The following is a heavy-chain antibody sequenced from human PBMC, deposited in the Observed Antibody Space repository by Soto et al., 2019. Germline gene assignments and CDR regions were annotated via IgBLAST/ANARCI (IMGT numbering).Heavy chain of an antibody. J-gene: IGHJ4*02. CDR2: MYRGGDK. Sequence: QITLKESGPTLVKPTQTLTLTCTFSGFSLSTGGVGVGWIRQPPGKALEWLTLMYRGGDKRYRPSLKSRLTTTEDNSKNQVALTLTTMDPVDTATYSCPHPAATGDYWESFDFWGQGARVTVSS. D-gene: IGHD3-22*01. CDR1: GFSLSTGGVG. V-gene: IGHV2-5*02. CDR3: PHPAATGDYWESFDF.